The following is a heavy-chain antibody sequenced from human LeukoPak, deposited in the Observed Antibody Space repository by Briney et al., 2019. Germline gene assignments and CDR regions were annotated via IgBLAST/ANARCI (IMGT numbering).Heavy chain of an antibody. V-gene: IGHV3-74*01. Sequence: GGSLRLSCAASGFTISSYWMHWVRQAPGKGLVWVSRINSDGSSTSYADSVKGRFTISRDNAKNTLYLQMNSLRAEDTAVYYCARVNYDFWSGYSYDYWGQGTLVTVSS. J-gene: IGHJ4*02. CDR2: INSDGSST. CDR1: GFTISSYW. D-gene: IGHD3-3*01. CDR3: ARVNYDFWSGYSYDY.